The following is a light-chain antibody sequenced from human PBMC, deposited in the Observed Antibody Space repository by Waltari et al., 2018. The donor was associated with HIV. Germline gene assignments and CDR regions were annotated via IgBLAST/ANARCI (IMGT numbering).Light chain of an antibody. CDR1: NIGSKS. CDR3: QVWDISSDRGV. V-gene: IGLV3-21*02. CDR2: DGT. J-gene: IGLJ1*01. Sequence: SYVLTQPPSVSVAPGQTASITCGGSNIGSKSVHWYQQSPGQAPVLVVYDGTDRPSGIPGRFSGSNAENAATLTISRVEAGDEADYYCQVWDISSDRGVFGTGTKVTVL.